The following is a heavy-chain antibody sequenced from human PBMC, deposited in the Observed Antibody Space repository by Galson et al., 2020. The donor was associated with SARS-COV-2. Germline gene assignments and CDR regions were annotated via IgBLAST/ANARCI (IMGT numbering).Heavy chain of an antibody. V-gene: IGHV4-39*01. J-gene: IGHJ4*02. CDR1: GGSISSSNYY. Sequence: SETLSLTCTVSGGSISSSNYYWGWVRQPPGEGLEWIGSIYYTESNYYNPSLTSRVTMSVDTSRNQFSLKLSSVTAADTAVYYCARQILTGYYSVYYFYFWGQGTLVTVSS. CDR2: IYYTESN. CDR3: ARQILTGYYSVYYFYF. D-gene: IGHD3-9*01.